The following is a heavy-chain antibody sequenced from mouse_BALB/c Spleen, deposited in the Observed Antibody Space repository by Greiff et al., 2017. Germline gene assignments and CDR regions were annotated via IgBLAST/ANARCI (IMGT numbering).Heavy chain of an antibody. V-gene: IGHV1-69*02. CDR3: TRSRVTTVEYYFDY. D-gene: IGHD1-1*01. CDR1: GYTFTSYW. CDR2: IYPSDSYT. Sequence: VQLQQPGAELLRPGASVKLSCKASGYTFTSYWINWVKQRPGQGLEWIGNIYPSDSYTNYNQKFKDKATLTVDKSSSTAYMQLSSPTSEDSAVYYCTRSRVTTVEYYFDYWGQGTTLTVSS. J-gene: IGHJ2*01.